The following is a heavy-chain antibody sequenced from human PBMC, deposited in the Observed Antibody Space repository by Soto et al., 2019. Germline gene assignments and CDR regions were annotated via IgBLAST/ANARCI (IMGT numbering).Heavy chain of an antibody. CDR2: ISGGGGST. J-gene: IGHJ4*02. CDR3: AKTENFNGYYKAFDY. Sequence: SLRLSCAASGFSFAGYALTWVRLAPGKGLEWVASISGGGGSTYYADSVKGRFSISRDNSNRMVYLQMGSLTAGDTAVYYCAKTENFNGYYKAFDYWGQGTRVTVSS. CDR1: GFSFAGYA. D-gene: IGHD3-9*01. V-gene: IGHV3-23*01.